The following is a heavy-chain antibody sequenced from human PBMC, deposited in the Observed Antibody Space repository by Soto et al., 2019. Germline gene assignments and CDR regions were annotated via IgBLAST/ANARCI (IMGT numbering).Heavy chain of an antibody. CDR1: GFTFSSYG. D-gene: IGHD2-2*02. Sequence: QVQLVESGGGVGQPGRSLRLSCAASGFTFSSYGMHWVRQAPGKGLEWVAVISYDGSNKYYADSVKGRFTISRDNSKNTLYLQMNSLRAEDTAVYYCAKDLGYCSSTSCYTGLYYYGMDVWGQGTTVTVSS. J-gene: IGHJ6*02. CDR2: ISYDGSNK. V-gene: IGHV3-30*18. CDR3: AKDLGYCSSTSCYTGLYYYGMDV.